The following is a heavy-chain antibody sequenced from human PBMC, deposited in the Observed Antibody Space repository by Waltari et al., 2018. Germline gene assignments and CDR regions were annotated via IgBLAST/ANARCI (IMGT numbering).Heavy chain of an antibody. D-gene: IGHD6-13*01. Sequence: EAQLVQSGAEVKRPGESLKISCKTSGNSIPSYWISWVRQMPGKGLEWMGAIDPSDSNNRYSPSVQGQDTISAYKSINTAFLQWSSLQASDSATYYCAKTSAEQRLVRPYYFDLWGQGVLVIVSS. CDR2: IDPSDSNN. CDR3: AKTSAEQRLVRPYYFDL. CDR1: GNSIPSYW. V-gene: IGHV5-51*01. J-gene: IGHJ4*02.